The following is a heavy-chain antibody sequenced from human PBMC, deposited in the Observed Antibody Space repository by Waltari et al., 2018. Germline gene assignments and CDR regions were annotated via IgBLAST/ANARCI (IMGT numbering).Heavy chain of an antibody. CDR1: GGTFSSYA. D-gene: IGHD3-3*01. Sequence: QVQLVQSGAEVKKPGSSVKVSCKASGGTFSSYAISWVRQAPGQGLEWMGGIIPIFGTANYAQKFQGRVTITAEKSTSTAYMELSSLRSEDTAVYYCARLTYYDVWSGYGYWGQGTLVTVSS. J-gene: IGHJ4*02. V-gene: IGHV1-69*14. CDR2: IIPIFGTA. CDR3: ARLTYYDVWSGYGY.